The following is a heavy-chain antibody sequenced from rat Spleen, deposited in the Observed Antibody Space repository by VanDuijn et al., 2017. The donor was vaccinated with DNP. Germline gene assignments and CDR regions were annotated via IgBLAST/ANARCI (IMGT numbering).Heavy chain of an antibody. Sequence: EVQLVESGGGLVQPGRSLKLSCAASGFTFSDFYMAWVRQAPTKGLEWVASISTGSGNTYYRDSVKGRFTISRDNAKNTLSLQMDSLRSEDTATYYCATSGYGYDGYPFAYWGHGTLVTVSS. CDR2: ISTGSGNT. CDR3: ATSGYGYDGYPFAY. V-gene: IGHV5-25*01. J-gene: IGHJ3*01. CDR1: GFTFSDFY. D-gene: IGHD1-12*03.